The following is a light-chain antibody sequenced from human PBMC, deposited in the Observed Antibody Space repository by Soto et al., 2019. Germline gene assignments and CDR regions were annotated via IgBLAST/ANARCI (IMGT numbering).Light chain of an antibody. CDR1: SSDIGGYNY. CDR3: SSYVSNSFWV. J-gene: IGLJ3*02. V-gene: IGLV2-14*01. CDR2: EVS. Sequence: QSALTQPASVSGSPGQWITISCTGTSSDIGGYNYVSWYQQYPGKAPKVIIYEVSSRPSGVSDRFSGSKSGNTASLTISGLQAEDEADYYCSSYVSNSFWVFGGGTKLTVL.